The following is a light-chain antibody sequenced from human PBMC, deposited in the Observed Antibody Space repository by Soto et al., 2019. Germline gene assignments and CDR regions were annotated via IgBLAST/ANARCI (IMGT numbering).Light chain of an antibody. CDR1: SSNIGNNY. V-gene: IGLV1-47*01. CDR3: AAWDDSLSGVV. J-gene: IGLJ2*01. CDR2: KNN. Sequence: QSALTQPPSASGTPGQRVTISCSVGSSNIGNNYVYWYQHLPGTAPKLLIYKNNLRPSGVPDRFSGSRSGTSASLAISGLRSEDEADYSCAAWDDSLSGVVFGGGTKLTVL.